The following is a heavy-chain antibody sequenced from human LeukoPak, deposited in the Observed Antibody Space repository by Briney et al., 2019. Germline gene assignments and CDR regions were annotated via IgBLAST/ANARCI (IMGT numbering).Heavy chain of an antibody. CDR1: GFTFSSYT. Sequence: GGSLRLSCAASGFTFSSYTMNWVRQAPGKGLDWASSISSGSTYVYYADSVKGRFTISRDNAKNSLYLQMNNLRVEDTAIYYCARVNGDYERGGAPDYWGQGTLVTVSS. CDR2: ISSGSTYV. V-gene: IGHV3-21*01. CDR3: ARVNGDYERGGAPDY. J-gene: IGHJ4*02. D-gene: IGHD4-17*01.